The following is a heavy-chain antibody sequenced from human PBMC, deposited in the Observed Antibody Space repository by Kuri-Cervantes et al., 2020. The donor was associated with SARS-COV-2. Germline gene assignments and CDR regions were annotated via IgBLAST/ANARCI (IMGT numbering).Heavy chain of an antibody. CDR2: FDPEDGET. CDR1: GYTLTELS. J-gene: IGHJ4*02. Sequence: ASVKVSCKVSGYTLTELSMHWVRQAPGKGLEWMGGFDPEDGETIYAQKFQGRVTMTEDTSTDTAYMELSSLRSDDTAVYYCARDLLQADYYDSSGYYYLPDYWGQGTLVTVSS. D-gene: IGHD3-22*01. CDR3: ARDLLQADYYDSSGYYYLPDY. V-gene: IGHV1-24*01.